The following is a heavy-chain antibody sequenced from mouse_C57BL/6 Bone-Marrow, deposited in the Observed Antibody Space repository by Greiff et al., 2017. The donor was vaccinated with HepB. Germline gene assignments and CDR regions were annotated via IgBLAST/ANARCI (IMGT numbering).Heavy chain of an antibody. CDR2: IDPENGDT. CDR3: TTMGFDY. J-gene: IGHJ2*01. CDR1: GFNIKDDY. V-gene: IGHV14-4*01. Sequence: VQLQQSGAELVRPGASVKLSCPASGFNIKDDYMHWVKQRPEQGLEWIGWIDPENGDTEYASKFQGKATITADTSSNTAYLQLSSLTSEDTAVYYCTTMGFDYWGQGTTLTVSS.